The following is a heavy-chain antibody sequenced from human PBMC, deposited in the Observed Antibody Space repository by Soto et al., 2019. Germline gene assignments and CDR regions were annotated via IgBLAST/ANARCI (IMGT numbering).Heavy chain of an antibody. V-gene: IGHV3-23*01. D-gene: IGHD1-1*01. Sequence: PGGSLRLSCAASGFTFSHDAMSWVRQAPGKGPEWVSSISGSGVNTFYADSVKGRFTISRDNSKNMLYLQMSSLRAEDTALYYSAEYFCPDWVQGYCYGMDAWGQGTTVTVSS. CDR2: ISGSGVNT. CDR1: GFTFSHDA. J-gene: IGHJ6*02. CDR3: AEYFCPDWVQGYCYGMDA.